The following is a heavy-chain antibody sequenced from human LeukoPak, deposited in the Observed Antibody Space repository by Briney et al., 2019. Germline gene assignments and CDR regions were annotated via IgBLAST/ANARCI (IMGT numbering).Heavy chain of an antibody. CDR1: GFTFNNYN. V-gene: IGHV3-48*04. CDR2: ISSSGSTI. D-gene: IGHD3-10*02. CDR3: AELGITMIGGV. J-gene: IGHJ6*04. Sequence: GGSLRLSCATSGFTFNNYNMNWVRQAPGKGLEWVSYISSSGSTIYYADSVKGRFTISRDNAKNSLYLQMNSLRAEDTAVYYCAELGITMIGGVWGKGTTVTISS.